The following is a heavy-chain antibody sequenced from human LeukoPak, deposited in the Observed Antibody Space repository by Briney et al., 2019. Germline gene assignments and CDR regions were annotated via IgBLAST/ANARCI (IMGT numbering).Heavy chain of an antibody. CDR2: INPSGGNT. J-gene: IGHJ4*02. D-gene: IGHD1-1*01. V-gene: IGHV3-23*01. CDR3: ATTKQARRYFDY. Sequence: GGSLRLSCAGSGFTFSSNPLSWVRQAPEKGLEWVSAINPSGGNTYYADSVRGRFTISRDNSKNTLYLQMNTLRAEDTAVYYCATTKQARRYFDYWGQGTLVTVSS. CDR1: GFTFSSNP.